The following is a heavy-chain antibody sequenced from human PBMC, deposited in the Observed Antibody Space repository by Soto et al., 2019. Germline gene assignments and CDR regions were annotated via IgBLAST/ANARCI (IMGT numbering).Heavy chain of an antibody. D-gene: IGHD2-2*01. J-gene: IGHJ6*02. Sequence: ASVKVSCKASGYTFITYDINWVRQAPGQGLEWMGWMNPDTGGTGYAQRFQGRVTMTRDTSMSTAYMELRSLRSEDTAVYYCAREADIVVVPAAIGTYYYGMDVWGQGTTVTVSS. CDR1: GYTFITYD. CDR3: AREADIVVVPAAIGTYYYGMDV. CDR2: MNPDTGGT. V-gene: IGHV1-8*01.